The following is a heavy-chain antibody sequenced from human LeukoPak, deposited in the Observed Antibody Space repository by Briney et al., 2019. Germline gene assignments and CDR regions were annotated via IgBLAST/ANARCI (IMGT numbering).Heavy chain of an antibody. CDR1: GFTFSSYW. D-gene: IGHD1-26*01. J-gene: IGHJ4*02. CDR2: IKQDGSEK. Sequence: GGSLRLSSAASGFTFSSYWMSWVRQAPGKGTEWVANIKQDGSEKYYVDSVKGRFTISRDNAKNSLYLQMNSLRAEDTAVYYCAIKEREAYFDYWGQGTLVTVSS. V-gene: IGHV3-7*01. CDR3: AIKEREAYFDY.